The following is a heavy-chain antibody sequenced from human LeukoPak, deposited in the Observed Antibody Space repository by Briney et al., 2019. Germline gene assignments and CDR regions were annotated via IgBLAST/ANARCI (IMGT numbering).Heavy chain of an antibody. D-gene: IGHD3-3*01. Sequence: PGGSLRLSCSASGFTFSSYAMHWVRQAPGKGLEYVSAISSNGGSTYYADSVKGRFTISRDNSKNTLYLQMSSLRAEDTAVYYCVKDQINSIFGVVITYYFDYWGQGTLVTVSS. CDR2: ISSNGGST. V-gene: IGHV3-64D*09. J-gene: IGHJ4*02. CDR3: VKDQINSIFGVVITYYFDY. CDR1: GFTFSSYA.